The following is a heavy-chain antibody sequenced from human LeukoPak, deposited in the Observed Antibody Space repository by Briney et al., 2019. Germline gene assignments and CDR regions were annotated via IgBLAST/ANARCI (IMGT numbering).Heavy chain of an antibody. CDR2: INPSGGST. V-gene: IGHV1-46*01. CDR1: GYTFTRYY. CDR3: ARGPQITVVWGAFCAY. Sequence: ASVKVSCKASGYTFTRYYIHWVRQAPGQGLEWMGIINPSGGSTNYAQKFQGRLTMTRDTSTSTVYMELSSLRSEDTAVYPCARGPQITVVWGAFCAYWGQGALVTVSS. D-gene: IGHD3-16*01. J-gene: IGHJ4*02.